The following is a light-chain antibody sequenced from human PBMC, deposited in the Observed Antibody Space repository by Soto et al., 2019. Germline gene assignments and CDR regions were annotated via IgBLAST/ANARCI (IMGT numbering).Light chain of an antibody. Sequence: VLTQSQATLTLSPGERATVSCRASQSVSSYLAWYQQKPGQAPRLLIYDASNRATGIPARFSGSGSGTDFTLTISSLEPEDFAVYYCQQRSNWLITFGQGTLLEVK. CDR1: QSVSSY. V-gene: IGKV3-11*01. J-gene: IGKJ5*01. CDR3: QQRSNWLIT. CDR2: DAS.